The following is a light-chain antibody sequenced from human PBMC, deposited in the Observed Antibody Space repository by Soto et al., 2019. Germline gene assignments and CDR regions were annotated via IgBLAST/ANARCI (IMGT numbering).Light chain of an antibody. CDR3: QSFDNNLNAVL. V-gene: IGLV1-40*01. Sequence: QSVLTQPPSVSGAPGQSVTISCIGSGSNIGAGYEVHWYQQLPGVAPKLLIFDTINRPSGVPGRFSGSKSGASASLAITGLLPEDEADFFCQSFDNNLNAVLFGGGTQLTVL. J-gene: IGLJ2*01. CDR1: GSNIGAGYE. CDR2: DTI.